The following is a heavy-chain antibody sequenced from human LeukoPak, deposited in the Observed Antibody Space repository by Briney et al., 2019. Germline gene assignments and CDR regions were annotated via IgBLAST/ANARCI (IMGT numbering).Heavy chain of an antibody. Sequence: GGSLRLSCAASGFTFSSYSLNWVRQAPGKGLEWVSYISGSGSTIYYGDSVKGRFTISRDNAKNSLYLQMNSLRAEDTAVYYCARDGSYPSGDYMDVWGKGTTVTVSS. CDR2: ISGSGSTI. D-gene: IGHD1-26*01. CDR1: GFTFSSYS. J-gene: IGHJ6*03. V-gene: IGHV3-48*04. CDR3: ARDGSYPSGDYMDV.